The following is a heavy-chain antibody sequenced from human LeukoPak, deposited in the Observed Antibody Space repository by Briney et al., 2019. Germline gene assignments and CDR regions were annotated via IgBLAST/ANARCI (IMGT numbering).Heavy chain of an antibody. D-gene: IGHD6-19*01. CDR1: GYTFTSYG. CDR3: ARDLGSSGWLYYFDY. CDR2: ISAYNGNT. J-gene: IGHJ4*02. V-gene: IGHV1-18*01. Sequence: ASVKVSCKASGYTFTSYGISWVRQAPGQGLEWMGWISAYNGNTNYAQKLQGRVTMTTDTSTSTAYMELRSLRSDDTAVYYCARDLGSSGWLYYFDYWGQGTLVTVSS.